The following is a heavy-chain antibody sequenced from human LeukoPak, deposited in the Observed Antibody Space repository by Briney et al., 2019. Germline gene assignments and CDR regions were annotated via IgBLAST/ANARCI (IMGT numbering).Heavy chain of an antibody. CDR1: GGSFSGYY. V-gene: IGHV4-34*01. J-gene: IGHJ4*02. CDR2: INHSGST. D-gene: IGHD6-19*01. Sequence: SETLSLTCADYGGSFSGYYWSWVRQPPGKGLEWIGEINHSGSTNYNPSLKSRVTISVDTSKNQFSLKLSSVTAADTAVYYCARGEYSSGWYRSEYYFDYWGQGTLVTVSS. CDR3: ARGEYSSGWYRSEYYFDY.